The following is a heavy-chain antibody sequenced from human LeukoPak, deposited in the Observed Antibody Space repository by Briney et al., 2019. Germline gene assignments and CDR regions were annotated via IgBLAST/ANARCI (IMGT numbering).Heavy chain of an antibody. D-gene: IGHD3-10*01. J-gene: IGHJ4*02. CDR2: IDCNDDK. CDR1: GFSLRTSGMC. V-gene: IGHV2-70*13. CDR3: ARTSWIRGVIHLDT. Sequence: SGPTLVNPTETLTLTCTFSGFSLRTSGMCVSWIRQPPGKALEWLALIDCNDDKYFKTSLKSRLTISKDTSKNQVVLTMTNLAPVDTATYYCARTSWIRGVIHLDTWGQGTLVSVSS.